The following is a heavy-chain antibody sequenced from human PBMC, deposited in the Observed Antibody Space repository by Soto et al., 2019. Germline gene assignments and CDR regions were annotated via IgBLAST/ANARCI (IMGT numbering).Heavy chain of an antibody. CDR2: ISYSGST. Sequence: PSETLSLTCTVSGGSSSRYSYYCGWIRQSPEKGLEWIASISYSGSTYYNPTLKSRVTISVDTTKNQYSRRQSSVTAADTAVYYCARHKDCSGGSCNAVGYYYGLDVWGQRTTVTVSS. V-gene: IGHV4-39*01. J-gene: IGHJ6*02. CDR3: ARHKDCSGGSCNAVGYYYGLDV. D-gene: IGHD2-15*01. CDR1: GGSSSRYSYY.